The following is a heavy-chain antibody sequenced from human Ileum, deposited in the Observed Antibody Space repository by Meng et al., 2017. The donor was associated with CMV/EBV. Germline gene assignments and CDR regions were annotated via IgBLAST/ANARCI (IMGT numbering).Heavy chain of an antibody. CDR2: IDTTNR. Sequence: VQLVVPAQAVVQPGGSAGLSCGTCGFSLSESGQHRLRPLQWQGLEWGSYIDTTNRSFESWVKSALTISRDNSKNMFYLQVNSQKIEDKAMYFCSNGHLGGQGHWGQGTLVTVSS. CDR1: GFSLSESG. J-gene: IGHJ4*02. CDR3: SNGHLGGQGH. V-gene: IGHV3-30*02. D-gene: IGHD3/OR15-3a*01.